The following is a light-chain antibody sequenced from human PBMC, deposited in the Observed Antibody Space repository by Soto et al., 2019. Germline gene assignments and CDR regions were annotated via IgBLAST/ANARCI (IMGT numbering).Light chain of an antibody. V-gene: IGKV3-15*01. Sequence: EIVMTQSPATLSVSPGESATLSCRASQSVSSNLAWYQQKPGQAPRLLIYGASTRATGIPSRFSGSGSGTELTLTTSSLQYQDFAVYYCQQYNNCSPATFGKGTKVDIK. CDR2: GAS. J-gene: IGKJ1*01. CDR1: QSVSSN. CDR3: QQYNNCSPAT.